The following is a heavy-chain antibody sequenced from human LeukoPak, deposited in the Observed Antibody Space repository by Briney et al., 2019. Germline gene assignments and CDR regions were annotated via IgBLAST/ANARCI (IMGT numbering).Heavy chain of an antibody. V-gene: IGHV4-34*01. CDR1: GGSFSGYY. J-gene: IGHJ4*02. CDR3: AKGGDGYTY. D-gene: IGHD5-24*01. CDR2: INHSGST. Sequence: SETLSPTCAVYGGSFSGYYWSWIRQPPGKGLEWIGEINHSGSTNYNPSLKSRVTISVGTSKNQFSLKLSSVTAADTAVYYCAKGGDGYTYWGQGTLVTVSS.